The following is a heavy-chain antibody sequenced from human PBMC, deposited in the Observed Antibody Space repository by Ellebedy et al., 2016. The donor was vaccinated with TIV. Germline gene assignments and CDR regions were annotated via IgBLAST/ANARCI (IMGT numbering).Heavy chain of an antibody. CDR2: IYQDGSEK. Sequence: GGSLRLSCAASGFTFRSYWMTWVRQAKGKGLEWVANIYQDGSEKFYVDSVKGRFTISRDNAKNTLYLQMDSLRAEDTAVYYCARSLGYYGPRYHLDYWGQGTLVTVSA. D-gene: IGHD3-10*01. V-gene: IGHV3-7*01. J-gene: IGHJ4*02. CDR1: GFTFRSYW. CDR3: ARSLGYYGPRYHLDY.